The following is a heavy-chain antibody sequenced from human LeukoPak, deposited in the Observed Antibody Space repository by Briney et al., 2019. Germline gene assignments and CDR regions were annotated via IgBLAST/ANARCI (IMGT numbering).Heavy chain of an antibody. Sequence: GGSLRLSCETSGFIFSHCWMTWVRQAPGKGLEWVANIKTDASEKYYADSVKGRFTISRDNAKMSLYLQMNSLRVEDTAVYYCATYSTRNAREFQSWGQGTLVTVSS. V-gene: IGHV3-7*01. CDR3: ATYSTRNAREFQS. CDR1: GFIFSHCW. CDR2: IKTDASEK. J-gene: IGHJ1*01. D-gene: IGHD4-11*01.